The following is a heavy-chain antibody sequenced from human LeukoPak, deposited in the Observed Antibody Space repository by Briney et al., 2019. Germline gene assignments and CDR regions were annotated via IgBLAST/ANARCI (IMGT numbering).Heavy chain of an antibody. V-gene: IGHV3-11*01. CDR1: GFTFSSYA. J-gene: IGHJ5*02. Sequence: GGSLRLSCAASGFTFSSYAMGWIRQAPGKGLEWVSYISSSGSTIYYADSVKGRFTISRDNAKNSLYLQMNSLRAEDTAVYYCAREGDYYDSSGYLNWFDPWGQGTLVTVSS. D-gene: IGHD3-22*01. CDR3: AREGDYYDSSGYLNWFDP. CDR2: ISSSGSTI.